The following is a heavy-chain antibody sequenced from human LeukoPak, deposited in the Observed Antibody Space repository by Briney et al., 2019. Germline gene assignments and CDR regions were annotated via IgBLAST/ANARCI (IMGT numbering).Heavy chain of an antibody. CDR2: IHHSGST. J-gene: IGHJ6*03. V-gene: IGHV4-38-2*02. CDR3: ARHKDYYYSYMDV. CDR1: GYSISSGYY. Sequence: PSETLSLTCTVSGYSISSGYYWGWIRQPPGKGLEWIGTIHHSGSTYYNPSLKRRITISLDTSKNQFSLKLSSVTAADTAVYYCARHKDYYYSYMDVWGKGTTVTISS.